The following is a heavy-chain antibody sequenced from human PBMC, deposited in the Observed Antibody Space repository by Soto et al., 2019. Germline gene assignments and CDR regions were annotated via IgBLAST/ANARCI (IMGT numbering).Heavy chain of an antibody. CDR2: INPSGGST. Sequence: ASVKVSCKASGYTFTSYYMHWVRQAPGQGLEWMAIINPSGGSTSYAQKFQGRVTMTRNTSTSTVYMELSSLRSEDTAVYYCARSYCSSSSCPHVFDLWGQESLVT. J-gene: IGHJ3*01. CDR3: ARSYCSSSSCPHVFDL. D-gene: IGHD2-2*01. CDR1: GYTFTSYY. V-gene: IGHV1-46*01.